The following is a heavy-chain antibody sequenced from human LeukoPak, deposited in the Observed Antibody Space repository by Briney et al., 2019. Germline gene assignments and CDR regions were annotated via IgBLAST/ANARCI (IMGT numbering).Heavy chain of an antibody. V-gene: IGHV3-15*01. CDR2: IKGKTDGGTT. Sequence: GGSLRLSCAASGFTFINAWMSWVRQAPGKGLEWVGRIKGKTDGGTTDYPAPVKGRFTISRDDSKNTLYLQMNSLKTEDTAVYYCTKHSGSPVENRVYYYGMDVWGQGTTVTVSS. J-gene: IGHJ6*02. D-gene: IGHD3-10*01. CDR3: TKHSGSPVENRVYYYGMDV. CDR1: GFTFINAW.